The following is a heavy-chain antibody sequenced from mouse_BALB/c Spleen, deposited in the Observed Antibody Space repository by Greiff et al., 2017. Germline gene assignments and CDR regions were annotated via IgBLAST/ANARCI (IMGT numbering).Heavy chain of an antibody. CDR2: ISSGGST. D-gene: IGHD1-1*01. Sequence: EVMLVESGGGLVKPGGSLKLSCAASGFTFSSYAMSWVRQTPEKRLEWVASISSGGSTYYPDSVKGRFTISRDNARNILYLQMSSLRSEDTAMYYCAKDGSTYSAWFAYWGQGTLVTVSA. CDR3: AKDGSTYSAWFAY. J-gene: IGHJ3*01. CDR1: GFTFSSYA. V-gene: IGHV5-6-5*01.